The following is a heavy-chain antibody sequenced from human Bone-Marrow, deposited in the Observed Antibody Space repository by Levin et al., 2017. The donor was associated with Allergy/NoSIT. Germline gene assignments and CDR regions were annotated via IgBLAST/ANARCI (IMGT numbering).Heavy chain of an antibody. J-gene: IGHJ4*02. CDR1: GFTFSSHA. CDR3: AKDFYSGGAWRRALDC. V-gene: IGHV3-30-3*01. CDR2: ISYDGGKK. D-gene: IGHD2-15*01. Sequence: PGESLKISCAAYGFTFSSHAMHWVRQAPGKGLEWVAVISYDGGKKYYADSVKGRFTISRDNSQNTVYLQMNSLRAEDTAVFYCAKDFYSGGAWRRALDCWGQVGLVTVSS.